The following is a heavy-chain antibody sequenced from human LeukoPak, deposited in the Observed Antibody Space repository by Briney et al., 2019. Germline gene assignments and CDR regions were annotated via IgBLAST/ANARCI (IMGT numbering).Heavy chain of an antibody. CDR1: GGSISSYF. J-gene: IGHJ4*02. CDR2: IYTSGFT. Sequence: PSETLSLTCTVSGGSISSYFWTWIRQPAGKGLEWVGHIYTSGFTTYNPSLMSRLTMSVDTSKNQFSLELSSVTAADTAVYYCAREEAAAGRSIDYWGQGTLVTVSS. D-gene: IGHD6-13*01. V-gene: IGHV4-4*07. CDR3: AREEAAAGRSIDY.